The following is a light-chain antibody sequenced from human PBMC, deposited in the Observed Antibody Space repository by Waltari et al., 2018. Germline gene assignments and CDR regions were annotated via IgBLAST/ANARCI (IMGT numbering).Light chain of an antibody. V-gene: IGKV4-1*01. J-gene: IGKJ2*01. CDR3: QQYYSTPPYT. CDR2: RES. Sequence: DIVMTQSPDSLAVSLGERATINCKSSQSVLYSSNNKKYLAWYQQKPGQPPKLLIYRESSGAVGLPDRFSGSGSGTAFTLTMSSLQAADVAFYCGQQYYSTPPYTFGQGNKLQIK. CDR1: QSVLYSSNNKKY.